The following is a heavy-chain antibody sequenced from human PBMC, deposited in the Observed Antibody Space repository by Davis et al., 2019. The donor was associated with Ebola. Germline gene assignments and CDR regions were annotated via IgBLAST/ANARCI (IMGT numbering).Heavy chain of an antibody. CDR3: ATHSSSWPY. D-gene: IGHD6-13*01. CDR2: IYDSGST. V-gene: IGHV4-59*08. CDR1: GGSISSYY. Sequence: SETLSLTCTVSGGSISSYYWSWIRQPPGKGLEWIGYIYDSGSTYYSPSLKSRVTISVDTSKNQFSLKLSSVTAADTAVYYCATHSSSWPYWGQGTLVTVSS. J-gene: IGHJ4*02.